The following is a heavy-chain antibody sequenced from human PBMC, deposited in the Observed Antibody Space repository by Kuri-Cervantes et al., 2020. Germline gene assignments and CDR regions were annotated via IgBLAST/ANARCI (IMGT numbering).Heavy chain of an antibody. CDR3: ARAECSSTSCPKKYYYYYYGMDV. CDR2: INPNSGGT. J-gene: IGHJ6*02. CDR1: GYTFTGYY. D-gene: IGHD2-2*01. Sequence: ASVKVSCKASGYTFTGYYMHWVRQAPGQGLEWMGWINPNSGGTNYAQKFQGRVTMTRDTSISTAYMELSSLRSEDTAVYYCARAECSSTSCPKKYYYYYYGMDVWGQGTTVTVSS. V-gene: IGHV1-2*02.